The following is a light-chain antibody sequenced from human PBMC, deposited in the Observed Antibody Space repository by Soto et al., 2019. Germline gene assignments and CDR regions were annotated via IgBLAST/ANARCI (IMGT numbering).Light chain of an antibody. V-gene: IGLV2-14*01. CDR1: SSDVGGYNY. CDR3: SSYTSSSTPVV. J-gene: IGLJ2*01. Sequence: QSVLTQPAPVSGSPGQSITISCTGTSSDVGGYNYVSWYQQHPGKAPKLLIYDVSNRPSGVSNRFSGSKSGITASLTISGLQAEHEADYYCSSYTSSSTPVVFGGGTKLTVL. CDR2: DVS.